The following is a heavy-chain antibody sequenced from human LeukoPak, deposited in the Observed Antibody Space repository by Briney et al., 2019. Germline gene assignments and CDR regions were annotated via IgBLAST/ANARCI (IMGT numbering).Heavy chain of an antibody. Sequence: ASVKVSCKASGYTFTSYGISWVRQAPGQGLEWMGWISAYNGNTNYAQKLQGRVTMTTHTSTSTAYMELRSLRSDDTAVYYCARDSCSGGSCYFDYWGQGTLVTVSS. J-gene: IGHJ4*02. D-gene: IGHD2-15*01. CDR2: ISAYNGNT. CDR1: GYTFTSYG. V-gene: IGHV1-18*01. CDR3: ARDSCSGGSCYFDY.